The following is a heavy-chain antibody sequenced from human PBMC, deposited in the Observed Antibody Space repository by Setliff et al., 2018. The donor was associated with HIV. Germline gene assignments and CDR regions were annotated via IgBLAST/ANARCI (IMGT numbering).Heavy chain of an antibody. Sequence: ASVKVSCKASGYTFTGYYIHWVRQAPGQGLEWMGWITPHSGATDYAQKFQRRVTMTRDTSISTAYLELSSLRSDDTAVYFCARGALLAVFDFDHWGHGTLVTVSS. CDR1: GYTFTGYY. J-gene: IGHJ4*01. CDR3: ARGALLAVFDFDH. V-gene: IGHV1-2*02. D-gene: IGHD3-10*01. CDR2: ITPHSGAT.